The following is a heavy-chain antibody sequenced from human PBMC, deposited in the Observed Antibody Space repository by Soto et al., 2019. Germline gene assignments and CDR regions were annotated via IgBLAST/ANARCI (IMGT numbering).Heavy chain of an antibody. J-gene: IGHJ6*03. D-gene: IGHD4-4*01. Sequence: SGGSLRLSCAASGFTFSSYWMHWVRQAPGKGLVWVSRINSDGSSTSYADSVKGRFTISRDNAKNTLYLQMNGLRAEDTAVYYCARLAETTVTPPPVYYYYYMDVWGKGTTVTVSS. CDR1: GFTFSSYW. CDR2: INSDGSST. CDR3: ARLAETTVTPPPVYYYYYMDV. V-gene: IGHV3-74*01.